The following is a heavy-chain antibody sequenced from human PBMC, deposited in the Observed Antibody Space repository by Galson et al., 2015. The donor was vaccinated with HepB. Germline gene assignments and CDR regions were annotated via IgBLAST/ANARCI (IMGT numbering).Heavy chain of an antibody. CDR1: GYTFTSYY. V-gene: IGHV1-46*01. CDR3: ARLPVPSKGQLGDLDY. CDR2: INPSGGST. Sequence: QSGAEVKKPGESLKISCKASGYTFTSYYMHWVRQAPGQGLEWMGIINPSGGSTSYAQKFQGRVTMTRDTSTSTVYMELSSLRSEDTAVYYCARLPVPSKGQLGDLDYWGQGTLVTVSS. J-gene: IGHJ4*02. D-gene: IGHD6-6*01.